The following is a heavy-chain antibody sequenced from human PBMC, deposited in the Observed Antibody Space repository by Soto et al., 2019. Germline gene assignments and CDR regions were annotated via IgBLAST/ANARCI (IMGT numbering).Heavy chain of an antibody. CDR3: ARESPNYGGNPAY. V-gene: IGHV3-30-3*01. CDR1: GFTFSSYA. CDR2: ISYDGSNK. D-gene: IGHD4-17*01. Sequence: QVQLVESGGGVVQPGRSLRLSCAASGFTFSSYAMHWVRQAPGKGLEWVAVISYDGSNKYYADSVKGRFTISRDNSKNTLYLQMNSLRAEDTAVYYCARESPNYGGNPAYWGQGTLVTVSS. J-gene: IGHJ4*02.